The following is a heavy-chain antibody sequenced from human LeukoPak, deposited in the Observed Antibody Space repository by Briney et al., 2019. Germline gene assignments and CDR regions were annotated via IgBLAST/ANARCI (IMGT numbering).Heavy chain of an antibody. Sequence: GRSLRLSCAASGFTFSSYAMHWVRQAPGKGLEWVAVISYDGSNKYYADSVKGRFTISRDNSKNTLYLQMNSLRAEDTAVYFCARSVYGSGSYMDVWGQGTTVIVSS. D-gene: IGHD3-10*01. CDR2: ISYDGSNK. V-gene: IGHV3-30*01. CDR1: GFTFSSYA. CDR3: ARSVYGSGSYMDV. J-gene: IGHJ6*03.